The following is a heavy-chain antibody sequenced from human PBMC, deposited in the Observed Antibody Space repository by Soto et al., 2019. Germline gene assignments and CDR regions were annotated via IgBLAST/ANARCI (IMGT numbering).Heavy chain of an antibody. CDR1: GFTFNNYG. CDR2: ISNDGSNK. CDR3: TKDGRFDSDGSLYYYYYGMDV. Sequence: GGSLRLSCAASGFTFNNYGMNWVRQAPGKGLEWVAIISNDGSNKYYIESVRGRFTISRDNSKNMLFPQMNSLRVEDTAVYFCTKDGRFDSDGSLYYYYYGMDVWGQGTTVTVSS. V-gene: IGHV3-30*18. J-gene: IGHJ6*02. D-gene: IGHD2-15*01.